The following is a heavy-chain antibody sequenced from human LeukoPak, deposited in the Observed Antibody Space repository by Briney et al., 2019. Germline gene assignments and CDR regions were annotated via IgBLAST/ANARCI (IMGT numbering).Heavy chain of an antibody. CDR3: ARDGPAAGLYFDY. J-gene: IGHJ4*02. V-gene: IGHV3-7*03. D-gene: IGHD6-13*01. CDR2: IKQDGSEK. Sequence: GGSLRLSCAASGFTFSNAWMNWIRQTLGKGLEWVASIKQDGSEKYYVDAVQGRFTISRDNAKNSLYLQMNSLRAEDTAVYYCARDGPAAGLYFDYWGQGMLVTVSS. CDR1: GFTFSNAW.